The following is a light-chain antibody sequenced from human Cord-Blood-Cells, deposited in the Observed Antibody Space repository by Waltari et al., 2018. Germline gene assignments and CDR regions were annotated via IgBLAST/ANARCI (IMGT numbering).Light chain of an antibody. V-gene: IGKV1-39*01. CDR2: AAS. CDR1: QSNSSY. Sequence: DIQMIQSPSSLSASVGDRVTITCRASQSNSSYLNWYQQKPGKAPKLLIYAASSLQSGVPSRFSGSGSGTDFTLTISSLQPEDFATYYCQQSYSTPLTFGGGTKVEIK. CDR3: QQSYSTPLT. J-gene: IGKJ4*01.